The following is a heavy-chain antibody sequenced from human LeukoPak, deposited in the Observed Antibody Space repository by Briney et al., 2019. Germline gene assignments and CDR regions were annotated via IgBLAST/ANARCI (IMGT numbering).Heavy chain of an antibody. D-gene: IGHD4-23*01. CDR1: GFTFSSYG. Sequence: GVSLRLSCAASGFTFSSYGMHWVRQAPGKGLEWVAVIWYDGSNKYYADSVKGRFTISRDNSKNTLYLQMNSLRAEDTAVYYCARDIGGGNSNWFDPWGQGTLVTVSS. CDR2: IWYDGSNK. CDR3: ARDIGGGNSNWFDP. V-gene: IGHV3-33*01. J-gene: IGHJ5*02.